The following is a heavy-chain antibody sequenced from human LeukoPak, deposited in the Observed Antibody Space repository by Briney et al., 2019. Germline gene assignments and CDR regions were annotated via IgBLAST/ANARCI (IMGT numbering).Heavy chain of an antibody. J-gene: IGHJ4*02. D-gene: IGHD5-12*01. Sequence: GGSLRLSCAASGFTFSSYSMNWVRRAPGKGLEWVSSISSSSSYIYYADSVKGRFTISRDNAKNSLYLQMNSLRAEDTAVYYCARIKSVVAPPDYWGQGTLVTVSS. V-gene: IGHV3-21*01. CDR1: GFTFSSYS. CDR2: ISSSSSYI. CDR3: ARIKSVVAPPDY.